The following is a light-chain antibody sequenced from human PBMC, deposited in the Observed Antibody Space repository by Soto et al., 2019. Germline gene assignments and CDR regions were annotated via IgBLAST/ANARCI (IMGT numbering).Light chain of an antibody. V-gene: IGLV2-8*01. J-gene: IGLJ1*01. CDR3: SAYTVSRTYV. CDR2: EVS. Sequence: QSALTQPPSASGSPGQSVTISCTGTSSDVGKYDYVSWFQHHPGKAPKLIIYEVSKRPSGVPDRFSGSKSGSTASLTVSGLQTEDEADYYCSAYTVSRTYVFGTGTKVTV. CDR1: SSDVGKYDY.